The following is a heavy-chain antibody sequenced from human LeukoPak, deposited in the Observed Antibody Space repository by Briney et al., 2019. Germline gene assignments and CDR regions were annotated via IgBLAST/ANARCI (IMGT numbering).Heavy chain of an antibody. CDR1: GGSISSYY. V-gene: IGHV4-4*07. D-gene: IGHD4-23*01. Sequence: PSETLSLTCIVSGGSISSYYWSWIRQPAGKGLEWIGRIYTSGSTSYNPSLKSRVTMSLDTSKNQFSLKLTSVTAADTAVYYCARDDKWELRYFDYGGREPWSPSPQ. CDR3: ARDDKWELRYFDY. J-gene: IGHJ4*02. CDR2: IYTSGST.